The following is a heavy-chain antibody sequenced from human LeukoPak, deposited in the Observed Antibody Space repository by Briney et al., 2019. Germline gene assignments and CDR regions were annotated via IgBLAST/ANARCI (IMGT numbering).Heavy chain of an antibody. CDR3: ARVGYCSGGSCSGSYYYYYMDV. D-gene: IGHD2-15*01. CDR2: IYYSGST. V-gene: IGHV4-59*12. Sequence: SETLSLTCTVSGGSISSYYWSWIRQPPGKALEWIGYIYYSGSTNYNPSLKSRVTMSVDTSKNQFSLKLSSVTAADTAVYYCARVGYCSGGSCSGSYYYYYMDVWGKGTTVTISS. J-gene: IGHJ6*03. CDR1: GGSISSYY.